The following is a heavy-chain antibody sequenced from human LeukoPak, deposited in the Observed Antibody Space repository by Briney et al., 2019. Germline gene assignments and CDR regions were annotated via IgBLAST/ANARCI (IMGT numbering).Heavy chain of an antibody. CDR3: ARGLEWLTRRHTWFDP. Sequence: ASVKVSCKASGYIITGYYMHWVRQAPGQGLEWMGWIHPNSGGTNYAQKFQGRVTMTRDTSISTAYMELSRLRSDDTAVYYCARGLEWLTRRHTWFDPWGQGTLVTVSS. V-gene: IGHV1-2*02. D-gene: IGHD3-3*01. CDR1: GYIITGYY. CDR2: IHPNSGGT. J-gene: IGHJ5*02.